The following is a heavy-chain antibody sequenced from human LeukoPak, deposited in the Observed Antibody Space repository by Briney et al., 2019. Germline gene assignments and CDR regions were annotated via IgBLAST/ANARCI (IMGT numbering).Heavy chain of an antibody. V-gene: IGHV4-34*01. CDR2: INHSGST. J-gene: IGHJ4*02. D-gene: IGHD2-2*01. CDR3: ARGSVPAAMSLDY. Sequence: SETLSLTCAVYGGSFSGYYWSWIRQPPGKGLEWIGEINHSGSTNYNPSLKSRVTISVDTSKNQFSLKLSTVPAADTAVYYCARGSVPAAMSLDYWGQGTLVIVSS. CDR1: GGSFSGYY.